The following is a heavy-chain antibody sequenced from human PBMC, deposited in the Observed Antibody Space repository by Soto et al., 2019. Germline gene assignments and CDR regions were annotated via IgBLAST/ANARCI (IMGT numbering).Heavy chain of an antibody. CDR3: ARRYGYAFDI. CDR2: IYYSGST. Sequence: PSETLSLTCTVSGGSISGYYWSWIRQPPGKGLEWIGYIYYSGSTNYNPSLKSRVTISVDTSKNQFSLKLSSVTAADTAVYYCARRYGYAFDIWGQGTMVTV. J-gene: IGHJ3*02. CDR1: GGSISGYY. D-gene: IGHD4-17*01. V-gene: IGHV4-59*12.